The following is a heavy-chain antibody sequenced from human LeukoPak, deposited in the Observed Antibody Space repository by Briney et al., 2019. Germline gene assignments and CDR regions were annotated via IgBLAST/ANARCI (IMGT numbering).Heavy chain of an antibody. CDR1: GITFSSYG. D-gene: IGHD1-26*01. J-gene: IGHJ4*02. CDR3: AKDLVGATSI. CDR2: ISSTGGTT. Sequence: GGTLRLSCAASGITFSSYGMSWVRQAPGKGLEWVSSISSTGGTTYYADSVKGRFTISRDNSKNTLYLQMNSLTAEDTAVYYCAKDLVGATSIWGQGTLVTVSS. V-gene: IGHV3-23*01.